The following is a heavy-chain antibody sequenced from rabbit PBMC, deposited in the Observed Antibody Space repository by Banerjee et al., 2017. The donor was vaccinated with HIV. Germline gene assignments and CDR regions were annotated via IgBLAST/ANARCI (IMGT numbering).Heavy chain of an antibody. V-gene: IGHV1S45*01. CDR1: GFDLSSYYV. CDR3: ARDLAGVTGWNFGL. J-gene: IGHJ4*01. CDR2: IDAGSGTT. Sequence: QEQLEESGGGLVKPEGSLKLSCTASGFDLSSYYVMCWVRQAPGKGLEWIGCIDAGSGTTYYANWAKGRFTISKASWTTVTLQMTSLTAADTATYFCARDLAGVTGWNFGLWGPGTLVTVS. D-gene: IGHD4-1*01.